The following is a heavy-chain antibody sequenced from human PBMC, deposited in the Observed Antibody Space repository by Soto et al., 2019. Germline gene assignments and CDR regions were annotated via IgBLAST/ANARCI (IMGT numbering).Heavy chain of an antibody. CDR1: GGSISTANYY. D-gene: IGHD2-15*01. CDR2: IFYSGTT. V-gene: IGHV4-31*03. J-gene: IGHJ4*02. CDR3: ARTRGSSFFDY. Sequence: KPSETLSLTCNVSGGSISTANYYWSWFRQRPGKGLEWIGYIFYSGTTYTYYNLSLKSRLFMSLDTSKNTLTLWMTSVTAADTAVYYCARTRGSSFFDYRGQGTLVTVSS.